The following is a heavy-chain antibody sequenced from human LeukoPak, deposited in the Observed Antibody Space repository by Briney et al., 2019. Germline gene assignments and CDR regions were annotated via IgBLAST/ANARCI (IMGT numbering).Heavy chain of an antibody. J-gene: IGHJ4*02. Sequence: ASVKVSCKASGYTFTSYYMHWVRQASGQGLEWMGIINPSGGSTSYAQKFQGRVTMTRDMSTSTVYMELSSLRSEDTAVYYCARDGGGGYNFGDFDYWGQGTLVTVSS. CDR3: ARDGGGGYNFGDFDY. D-gene: IGHD5-24*01. CDR2: INPSGGST. V-gene: IGHV1-46*01. CDR1: GYTFTSYY.